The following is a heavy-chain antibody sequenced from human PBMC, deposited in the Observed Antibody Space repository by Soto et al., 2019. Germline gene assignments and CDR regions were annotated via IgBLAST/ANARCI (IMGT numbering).Heavy chain of an antibody. D-gene: IGHD2-2*01. V-gene: IGHV3-23*01. J-gene: IGHJ4*02. CDR3: AKDLSRNQLLFGSGLGRFDY. Sequence: GGSLRLSCAASGFTFSSYAMSWVRQAPGKGLEWVSAISGSGGSTYYADSVQGRFTISRDNSKNTLYLQMNSLRAEDTAVYYCAKDLSRNQLLFGSGLGRFDYWGQGTLVTVSS. CDR1: GFTFSSYA. CDR2: ISGSGGST.